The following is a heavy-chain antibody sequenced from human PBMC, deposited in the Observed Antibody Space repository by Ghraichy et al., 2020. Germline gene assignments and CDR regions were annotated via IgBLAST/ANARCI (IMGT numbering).Heavy chain of an antibody. CDR2: IYYSGTT. Sequence: SETLSLTCTVSGGSVSSGSYYWNWIRQPPGKGLEWIGCIYYSGTTNYSPSLKSRATISLDTSTNQFSLNLNSVTAADTAIYYCARRPGQVPRGWLDPWGPGPLVTVSS. CDR1: GGSVSSGSYY. J-gene: IGHJ5*02. D-gene: IGHD1-14*01. CDR3: ARRPGQVPRGWLDP. V-gene: IGHV4-61*01.